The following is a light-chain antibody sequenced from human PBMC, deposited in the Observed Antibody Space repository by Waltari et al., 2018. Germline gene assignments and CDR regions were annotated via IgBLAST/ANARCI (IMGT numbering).Light chain of an antibody. CDR3: QQCNDYPLT. Sequence: IQMTQSPSTLSASVEDRVIITCRASQTISSRLAWHQQKPGKAPKLLISHASNLQSGVPSRFIGSGSGTEFTLTISSLQPDDVATYFCQQCNDYPLTFGGGTKVEIK. CDR1: QTISSR. J-gene: IGKJ4*01. CDR2: HAS. V-gene: IGKV1-5*03.